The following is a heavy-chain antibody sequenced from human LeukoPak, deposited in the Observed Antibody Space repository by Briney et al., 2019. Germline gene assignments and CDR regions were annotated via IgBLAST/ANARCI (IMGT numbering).Heavy chain of an antibody. CDR2: ISSSSSYT. V-gene: IGHV3-21*01. J-gene: IGHJ5*02. D-gene: IGHD3-3*01. CDR1: GFTFSTYS. Sequence: PGGSLRLSRAASGFTFSTYSMNWVRQAPGKGLEWVSVISSSSSYTYYLDSVRGRFTISRDNAKNSLYLQMNSLRAEDTAVYYSAREPWSAALDPSGQGALVTVSS. CDR3: AREPWSAALDP.